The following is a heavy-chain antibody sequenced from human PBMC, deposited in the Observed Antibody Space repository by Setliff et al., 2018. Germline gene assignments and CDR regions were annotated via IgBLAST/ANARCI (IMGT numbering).Heavy chain of an antibody. Sequence: PSETLSLTCTVSGGSISSSSYYWSWLRQPPGKGREWIGYIYYSGSTNYNPSLKSRITISVDTSKNQFSLKLSSVTAADTAVYYCARLGGTYDLTYYYDCSGYSDAFDIWGQGTMVTVSS. D-gene: IGHD3-22*01. CDR1: GGSISSSSYY. CDR3: ARLGGTYDLTYYYDCSGYSDAFDI. CDR2: IYYSGST. V-gene: IGHV4-61*05. J-gene: IGHJ3*02.